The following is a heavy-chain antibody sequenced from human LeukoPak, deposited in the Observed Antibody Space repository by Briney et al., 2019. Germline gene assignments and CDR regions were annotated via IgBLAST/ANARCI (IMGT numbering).Heavy chain of an antibody. CDR2: IYPGDSDP. CDR1: GYSFTSYW. D-gene: IGHD3-22*01. J-gene: IGHJ4*02. Sequence: GESLKISFKGSGYSFTSYWIGWVRQMPGKGLEWMGIIYPGDSDPRYSPSFQGQVTISADKSISTAYLQWSSLKASDTAMYYCARRPRGYDSSGYHVSFDYWGQGTLATVSS. V-gene: IGHV5-51*01. CDR3: ARRPRGYDSSGYHVSFDY.